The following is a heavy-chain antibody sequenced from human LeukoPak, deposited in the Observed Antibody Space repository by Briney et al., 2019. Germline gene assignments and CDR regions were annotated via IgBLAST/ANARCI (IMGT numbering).Heavy chain of an antibody. V-gene: IGHV4-34*01. J-gene: IGHJ4*02. CDR2: INHSGST. Sequence: PSETLSLTCPVYGGSFSGYYWSWIRHPPGRGLEWIGEINHSGSTNYNPSLKSRVTISVDTSKNQFSLKLSSVTAADTAVYYCARRRLGELSPIDYWGQGTLVTVSS. CDR1: GGSFSGYY. CDR3: ARRRLGELSPIDY. D-gene: IGHD3-16*02.